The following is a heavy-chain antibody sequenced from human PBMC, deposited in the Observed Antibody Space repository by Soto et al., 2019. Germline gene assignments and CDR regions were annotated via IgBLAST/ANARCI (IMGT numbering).Heavy chain of an antibody. V-gene: IGHV3-23*01. J-gene: IGHJ4*02. CDR3: AKPPGGYHNDRVDY. D-gene: IGHD3-22*01. Sequence: GGSLRLSCAASGFTFSSYAMSWVRQAPGKGLEWVSAISGSGGSTYYADSVKGRFTISRDNSKNTLDLQMNSLRAEDTAVYYCAKPPGGYHNDRVDYWGQGTLVTVSS. CDR2: ISGSGGST. CDR1: GFTFSSYA.